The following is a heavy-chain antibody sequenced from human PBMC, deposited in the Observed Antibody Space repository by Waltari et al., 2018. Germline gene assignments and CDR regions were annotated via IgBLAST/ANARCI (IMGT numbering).Heavy chain of an antibody. Sequence: EVQLVESGGALVQPGGSLRLSCAAYGFTLSNSWLSWVRQAPGKGLEWVANIKGNGGEEYYVDSVKGRFTISRDNAKNSLYLQMNSLRAEDTALYYCAREDGGDAFDIWGQGTMVTVSS. CDR3: AREDGGDAFDI. CDR2: IKGNGGEE. J-gene: IGHJ3*02. V-gene: IGHV3-7*01. CDR1: GFTLSNSW.